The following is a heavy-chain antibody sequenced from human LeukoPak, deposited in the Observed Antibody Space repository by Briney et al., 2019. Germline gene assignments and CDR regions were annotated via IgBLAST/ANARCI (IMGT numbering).Heavy chain of an antibody. V-gene: IGHV1-2*04. CDR3: ATEASGYDSSGYYYYYYYGMDV. J-gene: IGHJ6*02. CDR1: GYTFTGYY. D-gene: IGHD3-22*01. Sequence: ASVKVSCKASGYTFTGYYMHWVRQAPGQGLEWMGWINPNSGGTNYAQKFQGWVTMTRDTSISTAYMELSRLRSDDTAVYYCATEASGYDSSGYYYYYYYGMDVWGQGTTVTVSS. CDR2: INPNSGGT.